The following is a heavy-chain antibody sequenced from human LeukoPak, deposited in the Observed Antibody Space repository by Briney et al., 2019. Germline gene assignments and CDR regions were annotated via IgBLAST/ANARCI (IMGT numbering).Heavy chain of an antibody. CDR2: IIPIFGTA. V-gene: IGHV1-69*13. D-gene: IGHD3-10*01. Sequence: GASVKVSCKASGGTFSSYTISWVRQAPGQGLEWMGGIIPIFGTANYAQKFQGRVTITADESTSTAYMELSSLRSEDTAVYYCATFGELWPGYFQHWGQGTLVTVSS. CDR1: GGTFSSYT. J-gene: IGHJ1*01. CDR3: ATFGELWPGYFQH.